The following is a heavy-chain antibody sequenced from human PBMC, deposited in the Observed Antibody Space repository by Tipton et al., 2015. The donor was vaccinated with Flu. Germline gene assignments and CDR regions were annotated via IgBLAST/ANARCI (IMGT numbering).Heavy chain of an antibody. D-gene: IGHD3-22*01. J-gene: IGHJ4*02. Sequence: TLSLTCAVYGGSFSGYYWSWIRQPPGKGLEWIGEINHSGSTYYSPSLKSRVTISADTSNHQFSLRLSSVTAADTAMYYCTRSLRNSSGSPGYWGQGTLVTGSS. CDR2: INHSGST. V-gene: IGHV4-34*01. CDR1: GGSFSGYY. CDR3: TRSLRNSSGSPGY.